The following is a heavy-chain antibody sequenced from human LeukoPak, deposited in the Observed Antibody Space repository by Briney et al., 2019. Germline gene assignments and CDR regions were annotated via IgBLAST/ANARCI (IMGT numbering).Heavy chain of an antibody. V-gene: IGHV3-21*01. Sequence: GGSLRLSCAASGFTFSSYSMNWVRQASGKGLEWVSSISSSSSYIYYADSVKGRFTISRDNAKNSLYLQMNSLRAEDTAVYYCARDSTGGKSGSYNWGQGTLVTVSS. D-gene: IGHD1-26*01. CDR2: ISSSSSYI. CDR1: GFTFSSYS. J-gene: IGHJ4*02. CDR3: ARDSTGGKSGSYN.